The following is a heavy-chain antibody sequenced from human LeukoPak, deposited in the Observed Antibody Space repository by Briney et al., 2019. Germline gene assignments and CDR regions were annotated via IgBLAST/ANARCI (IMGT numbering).Heavy chain of an antibody. CDR1: GGSISSSSYY. Sequence: SETLSLTCTVSGGSISSSSYYWGWIRQPPGKGLEWIGSIYYSGSTYYNPSLKSRVTISVDTSKNQFSLKLSSVTAADTAVYYCARPITIFGPSGWFDPWGQGTLVTVSS. CDR3: ARPITIFGPSGWFDP. CDR2: IYYSGST. J-gene: IGHJ5*02. D-gene: IGHD3-3*01. V-gene: IGHV4-39*07.